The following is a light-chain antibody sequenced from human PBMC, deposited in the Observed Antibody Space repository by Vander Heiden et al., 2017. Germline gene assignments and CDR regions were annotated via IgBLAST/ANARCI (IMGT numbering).Light chain of an antibody. J-gene: IGLJ1*01. Sequence: QSVLTQPPSVSGAPGQRATISCTGSSSNTGPGDDIDWYQQLPETAPKLLIYGNANRPSGVPDRFSGSKSGTSGYLVITGLQAEDEADYYCQSYDSSLSASVFGTGTTVTVL. V-gene: IGLV1-40*01. CDR1: SSNTGPGDD. CDR2: GNA. CDR3: QSYDSSLSASV.